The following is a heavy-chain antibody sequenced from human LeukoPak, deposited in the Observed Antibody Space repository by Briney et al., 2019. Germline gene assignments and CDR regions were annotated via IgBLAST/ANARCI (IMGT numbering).Heavy chain of an antibody. CDR3: VKGTYSSGWSS. J-gene: IGHJ4*02. CDR2: ISYDGSNK. CDR1: GFTFSSYA. D-gene: IGHD6-19*01. V-gene: IGHV3-30*04. Sequence: GRSLRLSCAASGFTFSSYAMHWVRQAPGKGLEWVAVISYDGSNKYYADSVKGRFTISRDNSKNTLYLQMNSLRAEDTAIYHCVKGTYSSGWSSWGQGTLVTVSS.